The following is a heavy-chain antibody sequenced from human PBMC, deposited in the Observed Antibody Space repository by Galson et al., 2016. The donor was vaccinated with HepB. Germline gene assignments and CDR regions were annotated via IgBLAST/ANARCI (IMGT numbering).Heavy chain of an antibody. CDR3: TDGGGIAAAARGLNH. Sequence: SLRLSCAASGFTFSDHAMSWFRQAPGKGLEGVGFISSKAYGGTTEFAASVKDRFTISRDDSKSIAYLQMNSLKIEDTAVYYCTDGGGIAAAARGLNHWGQGTLVTVSS. CDR1: GFTFSDHA. J-gene: IGHJ5*02. D-gene: IGHD6-13*01. V-gene: IGHV3-49*03. CDR2: ISSKAYGGTT.